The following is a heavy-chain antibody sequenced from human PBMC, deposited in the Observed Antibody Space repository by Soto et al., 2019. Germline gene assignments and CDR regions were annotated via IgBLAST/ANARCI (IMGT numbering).Heavy chain of an antibody. CDR3: AKATATGGGAFDI. Sequence: GGSLRLSCAGSGFTFSSYAMSWVRQPPRKGLEWVSSITNSGDSTYIADSVRGRFTISRDNSKNTVFLQMNSLTAGDTALYYCAKATATGGGAFDICGQGTMVTVSS. D-gene: IGHD2-8*02. V-gene: IGHV3-23*01. CDR1: GFTFSSYA. J-gene: IGHJ3*02. CDR2: ITNSGDST.